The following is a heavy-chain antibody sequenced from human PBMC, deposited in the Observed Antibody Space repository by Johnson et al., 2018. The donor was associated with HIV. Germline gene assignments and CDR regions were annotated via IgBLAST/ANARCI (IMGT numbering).Heavy chain of an antibody. Sequence: EVQLLESGGGLVQPGGSLRLSCAASGFTVSSYYMSWVRQAPGKGLEWVSVLFSGGSTYYADSVKGRFTISRDNSKNTLYLQMNSLRAEDTAVYYCARACRDGYTCDVFDIWGQGTMVTVSS. CDR3: ARACRDGYTCDVFDI. CDR1: GFTVSSYY. J-gene: IGHJ3*02. CDR2: LFSGGST. D-gene: IGHD5-24*01. V-gene: IGHV3-66*01.